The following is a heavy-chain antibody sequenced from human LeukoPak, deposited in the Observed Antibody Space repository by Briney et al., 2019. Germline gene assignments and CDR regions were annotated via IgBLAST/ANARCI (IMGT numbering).Heavy chain of an antibody. CDR2: INSDGSST. CDR1: GFTFNNYW. V-gene: IGHV3-74*01. CDR3: AKEEGYYYDSGGYYVEYFQH. J-gene: IGHJ1*01. Sequence: GGSLRLSCEASGFTFNNYWMHWVRQVPGEGLVWVSHINSDGSSTSYADSVKGRFTVSRDNAKNTLYLLMSNLRAEDTAVYYCAKEEGYYYDSGGYYVEYFQHWGQGTLVTVSS. D-gene: IGHD3-22*01.